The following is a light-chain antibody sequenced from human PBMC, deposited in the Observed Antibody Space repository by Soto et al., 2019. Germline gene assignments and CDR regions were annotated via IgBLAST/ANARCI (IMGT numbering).Light chain of an antibody. Sequence: DIQMTQSPSTLSASVGDRVTITCRASQSIGDYLAWYQDKPGKAPRLLIYDASNLKSGVPSRFSGSGSGTEFTLTIANLQPDYFATYYCQQYDIYRTFGPGTKVDIK. CDR1: QSIGDY. V-gene: IGKV1-5*01. J-gene: IGKJ1*01. CDR2: DAS. CDR3: QQYDIYRT.